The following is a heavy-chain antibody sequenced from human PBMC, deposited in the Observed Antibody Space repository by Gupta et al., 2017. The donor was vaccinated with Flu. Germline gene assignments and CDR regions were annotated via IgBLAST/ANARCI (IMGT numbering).Heavy chain of an antibody. CDR3: AKGLSRIVYGMDV. CDR2: IGGSGGGT. Sequence: EVQLLESGGALVQPGGSLRLSCAASGFKFSMYAMNWVRQAPGKELEWVSGIGGSGGGTDYADSVKGRVTVSRDDSKVTLSLHLNNLRAEDTAVFYCAKGLSRIVYGMDVWGQGTTVTVSS. J-gene: IGHJ6*02. CDR1: GFKFSMYA. D-gene: IGHD2-15*01. V-gene: IGHV3-23*01.